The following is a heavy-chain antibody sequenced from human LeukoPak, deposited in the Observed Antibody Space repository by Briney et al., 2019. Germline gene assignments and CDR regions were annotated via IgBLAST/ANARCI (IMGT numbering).Heavy chain of an antibody. CDR3: AKDFGQYCSGGSCYNWFDP. CDR2: IRYDGSNK. CDR1: GFTFSSYA. V-gene: IGHV3-30*02. D-gene: IGHD2-15*01. J-gene: IGHJ5*02. Sequence: GGSLRLSCATSGFTFSSYAMSWVRQAPGKGLEWVAFIRYDGSNKYYADSVKGRFTISRDNSKNTLYLQMNSLRAEDTAVYYCAKDFGQYCSGGSCYNWFDPWGQGTLVTVSS.